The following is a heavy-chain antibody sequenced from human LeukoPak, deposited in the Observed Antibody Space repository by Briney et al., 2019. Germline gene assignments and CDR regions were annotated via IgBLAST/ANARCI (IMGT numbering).Heavy chain of an antibody. D-gene: IGHD1-1*01. CDR1: GFTFTSYS. CDR3: AKDPAGPVDY. CDR2: TSDRGDYT. Sequence: GGSLRLSCAASGFTFTSYSMSWVRQAPGKGLEWVSGTSDRGDYTYYADSVKGRFTISRDSSKNTLYLQMNSLRAEDTAVYYCAKDPAGPVDYWGQGTLVTVSS. J-gene: IGHJ4*02. V-gene: IGHV3-23*01.